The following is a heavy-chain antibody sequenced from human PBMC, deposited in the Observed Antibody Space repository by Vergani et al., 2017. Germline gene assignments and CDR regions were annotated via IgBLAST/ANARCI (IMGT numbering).Heavy chain of an antibody. J-gene: IGHJ6*03. CDR1: GGFFTSYH. CDR3: ARVNTETNGQLYYYYYMDV. CDR2: IDHTGRP. Sequence: QVQLQQWGGGLLKPSETLSLTCVVNGGFFTSYHWTWIRQSPGEGLEWVGDIDHTGRPDYNPSLKSRLTMSVDKSRNPFSLTLNSVTATDTAIYFCARVNTETNGQLYYYYYMDVWGQGTTVTVSS. V-gene: IGHV4-34*01. D-gene: IGHD4-11*01.